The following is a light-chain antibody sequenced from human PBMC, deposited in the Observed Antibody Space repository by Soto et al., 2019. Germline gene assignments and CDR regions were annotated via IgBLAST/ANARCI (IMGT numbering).Light chain of an antibody. CDR3: SSYTSSSTPYV. Sequence: QSVLTQPASVSGSPGQSITISCTGSSSDIGAYDYVSWYQQRPVKAPKLMIFDVTNRPSGVSDRFSGSKSGNTASLTISGLQTEDEADYYCSSYTSSSTPYVFGTGTKLTVI. CDR1: SSDIGAYDY. V-gene: IGLV2-14*01. CDR2: DVT. J-gene: IGLJ1*01.